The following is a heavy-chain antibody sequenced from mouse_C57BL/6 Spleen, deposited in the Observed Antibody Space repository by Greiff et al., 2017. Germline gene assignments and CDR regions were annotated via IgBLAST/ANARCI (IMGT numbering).Heavy chain of an antibody. CDR3: ARNYLLDY. CDR2: IDPSDSYT. D-gene: IGHD2-1*01. CDR1: GYTFTSYW. J-gene: IGHJ2*01. V-gene: IGHV1-69*01. Sequence: QVQLKQSGAELVMPGASVKLSCKASGYTFTSYWMHWVKQRPGQGLEWIGEIDPSDSYTNYNQKFKGKSTLTVDKSSSTAYMQLSSLTSEDSAVYYCARNYLLDYWGQGTTLTVAS.